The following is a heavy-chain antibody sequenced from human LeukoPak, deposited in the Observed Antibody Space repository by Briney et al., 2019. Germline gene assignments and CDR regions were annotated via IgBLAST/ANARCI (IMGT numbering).Heavy chain of an antibody. CDR3: ARALASIAVAGDYYYYGMDA. D-gene: IGHD6-19*01. J-gene: IGHJ6*02. CDR2: IYYSGST. V-gene: IGHV4-59*01. Sequence: SETLSLTCTVSGGSISSYYWSWLRQPPGKGLEWIGYIYYSGSTNYNPSLKSRVTISVDTSKNQFSLKLSSVTAADTAVYYCARALASIAVAGDYYYYGMDAWGQGTTVTVSS. CDR1: GGSISSYY.